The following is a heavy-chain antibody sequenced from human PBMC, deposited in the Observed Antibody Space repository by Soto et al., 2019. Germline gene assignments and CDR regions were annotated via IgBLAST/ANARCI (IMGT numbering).Heavy chain of an antibody. CDR3: AREVGYCSGGSCYSGDYYYYGMDV. V-gene: IGHV3-21*01. D-gene: IGHD2-15*01. CDR2: ISSSSSYI. CDR1: GFTFSSYS. Sequence: GGSLRLSCAASGFTFSSYSMNWVRQAPGKGLEWVSSISSSSSYIYYADSVKGRFTISRDNAKNSLYLQMNSLRAEDTAVYYCAREVGYCSGGSCYSGDYYYYGMDVWGQGTTVTVSS. J-gene: IGHJ6*02.